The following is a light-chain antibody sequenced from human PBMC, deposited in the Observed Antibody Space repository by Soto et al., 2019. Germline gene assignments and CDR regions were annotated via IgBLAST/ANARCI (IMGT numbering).Light chain of an antibody. Sequence: DIVMLQTPLSLSVTPGQPASISCKSSQSLRHSDGKTYLSWFLQKPGQPPQLLIYEVSNRFSGVLDRFGGSGSGSDFTLKISRVETEDVGVYYCMQTIQLPITFGGGTKVEIK. V-gene: IGKV2D-29*01. CDR1: QSLRHSDGKTY. CDR3: MQTIQLPIT. J-gene: IGKJ4*01. CDR2: EVS.